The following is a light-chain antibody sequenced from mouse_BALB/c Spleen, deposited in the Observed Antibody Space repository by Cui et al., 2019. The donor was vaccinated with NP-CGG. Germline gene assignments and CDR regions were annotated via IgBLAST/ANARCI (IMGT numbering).Light chain of an antibody. Sequence: QAVLTHESALTTSPGETVTLTCRSSTGAVIISNYANWVQEKPDHLFTGLIGGTNNRAPGVPARFSGSLIGDKAALTITGAQTEDEAIYFCALWYSNHWVFGGGTKLTVL. V-gene: IGLV1*01. J-gene: IGLJ1*01. CDR2: GTN. CDR3: ALWYSNHWV. CDR1: TGAVIISNY.